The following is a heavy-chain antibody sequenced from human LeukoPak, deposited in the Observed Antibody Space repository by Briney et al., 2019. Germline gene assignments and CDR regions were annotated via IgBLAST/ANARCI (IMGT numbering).Heavy chain of an antibody. CDR3: AKTLVGSWLYNWFDP. J-gene: IGHJ5*02. Sequence: PGGSLRLSCAASGFTFSSYAMSWVRQAPGKGLEWVSAISGSGGSTYYADSVKGRFTISRDNSKNTLYLQMNSLRAEDTAVYYCAKTLVGSWLYNWFDPWGQGTLVTVSS. D-gene: IGHD6-13*01. CDR2: ISGSGGST. CDR1: GFTFSSYA. V-gene: IGHV3-23*01.